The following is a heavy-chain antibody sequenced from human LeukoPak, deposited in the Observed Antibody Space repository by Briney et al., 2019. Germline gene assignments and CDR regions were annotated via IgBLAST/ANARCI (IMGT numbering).Heavy chain of an antibody. D-gene: IGHD6-19*01. J-gene: IGHJ4*02. CDR2: IYSGGST. CDR1: GFTVSSNY. CDR3: ARESDSSGWLD. V-gene: IGHV3-66*01. Sequence: GGSLRLSCAASGFTVSSNYMSWVRQAPGKGLEWVSVIYSGGSTYYADSVKGRFTISRDNSKNTLNLQMNSLRAEDTAVYYCARESDSSGWLDWGQGTLVTVSS.